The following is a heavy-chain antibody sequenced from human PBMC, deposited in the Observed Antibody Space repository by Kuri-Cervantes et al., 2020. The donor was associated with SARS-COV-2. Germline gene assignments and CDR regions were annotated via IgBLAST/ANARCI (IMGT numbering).Heavy chain of an antibody. CDR2: ISTNGGST. D-gene: IGHD6-13*01. J-gene: IGHJ4*02. CDR3: ARGGHSSTATPEFDY. V-gene: IGHV3-64*01. Sequence: GGSLRLSCAASGFTFSSYAMHWVRQAPGKGLEYVSAISTNGGSTYYVNSVKGRFTISRDNPKNTLYLQMGSLRAEDTAVYYCARGGHSSTATPEFDYWGQGTLVTVSS. CDR1: GFTFSSYA.